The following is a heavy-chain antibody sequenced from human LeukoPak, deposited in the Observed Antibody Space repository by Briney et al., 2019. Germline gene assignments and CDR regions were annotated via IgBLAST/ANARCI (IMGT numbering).Heavy chain of an antibody. CDR2: IYYSGST. CDR3: ARETRAVAVDWFDP. D-gene: IGHD6-19*01. J-gene: IGHJ5*02. CDR1: GGSISNYY. Sequence: SETLSLTCTVSGGSISNYYWSWIRQPPGKGLEWIGYIYYSGSTNYNPSLKGRVTISVDRSKNQFSLKVSSVTAADTAVYYCARETRAVAVDWFDPWGQGTLVTASS. V-gene: IGHV4-59*01.